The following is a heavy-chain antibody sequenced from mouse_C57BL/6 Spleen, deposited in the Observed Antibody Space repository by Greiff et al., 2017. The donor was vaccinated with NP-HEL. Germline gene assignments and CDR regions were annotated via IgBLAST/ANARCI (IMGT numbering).Heavy chain of an antibody. CDR3: ARGDYYYGSSPWAY. CDR1: GYSITSGYY. Sequence: EVQRVESGPGLVKPSQSLSLTCSVTGYSITSGYYWNWIRQFPGNKLEWMGYISYDGSNNYNPSLKNRISITRDTSKNQFFLKLNSVTTEDTATYYCARGDYYYGSSPWAYWGQGTLVTVSA. V-gene: IGHV3-6*01. CDR2: ISYDGSN. D-gene: IGHD1-1*01. J-gene: IGHJ3*01.